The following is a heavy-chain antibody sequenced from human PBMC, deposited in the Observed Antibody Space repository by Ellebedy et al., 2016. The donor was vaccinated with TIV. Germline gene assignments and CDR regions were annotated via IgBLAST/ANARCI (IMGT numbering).Heavy chain of an antibody. J-gene: IGHJ4*02. CDR1: GGSISSGGYY. Sequence: MPSETLSLTCTVSGGSISSGGYYWSWIRQPPGKGLEWIGEINHSGSTNYNPSLKSRVTISVDTSKNQFSLKLSSVTAADTAVYYCARSRPYGPFDYWGQGTLVTVSS. D-gene: IGHD4-17*01. V-gene: IGHV4-39*07. CDR3: ARSRPYGPFDY. CDR2: INHSGST.